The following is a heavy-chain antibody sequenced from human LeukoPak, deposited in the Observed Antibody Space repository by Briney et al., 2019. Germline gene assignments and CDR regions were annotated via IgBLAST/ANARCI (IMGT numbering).Heavy chain of an antibody. J-gene: IGHJ5*02. CDR2: IYPGDSDT. V-gene: IGHV5-51*01. D-gene: IGHD3-9*01. Sequence: GESLKISCQGSGYSFTSYWIGWVRQMLGKGLEWMGIIYPGDSDTRYSPSFQGQVTISADKSISTAYLQWSSLKASDTAMYYCARRSGYDILTGYFLGFDPWGQGTLVTVSS. CDR3: ARRSGYDILTGYFLGFDP. CDR1: GYSFTSYW.